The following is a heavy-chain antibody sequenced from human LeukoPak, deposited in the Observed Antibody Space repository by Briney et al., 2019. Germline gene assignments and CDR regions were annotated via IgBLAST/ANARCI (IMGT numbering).Heavy chain of an antibody. CDR1: GFTFNSLA. CDR3: TKRTTAVAGRSAFDI. J-gene: IGHJ3*02. D-gene: IGHD6-19*01. V-gene: IGHV3-23*01. Sequence: PGGSLRLSCAASGFTFNSLAMNWVRQAPGKGLECVSAITESGDGTYYADSVKGRFIISRDNSKNTLYLQLNSLRAEDTAIYYCTKRTTAVAGRSAFDIWGQGTMVTVSP. CDR2: ITESGDGT.